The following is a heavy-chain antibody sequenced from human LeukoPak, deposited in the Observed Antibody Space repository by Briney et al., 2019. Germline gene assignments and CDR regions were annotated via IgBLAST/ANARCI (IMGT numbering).Heavy chain of an antibody. CDR2: ISYDGSNK. D-gene: IGHD6-19*01. J-gene: IGHJ4*02. CDR3: AKLAVAGTMEDFDY. Sequence: GGSLRLSCAASGFTFSSYGMHWVRQAPGKGLEWVAVISYDGSNKYYADSVKGRFTISRDNSKNTLYLQMNSLRAEDTAVYYCAKLAVAGTMEDFDYWGQGTLVTVSS. CDR1: GFTFSSYG. V-gene: IGHV3-30*18.